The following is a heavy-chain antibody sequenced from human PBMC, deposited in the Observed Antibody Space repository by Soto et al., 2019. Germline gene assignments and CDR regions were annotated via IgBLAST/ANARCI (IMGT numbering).Heavy chain of an antibody. J-gene: IGHJ6*02. CDR3: ALWGFRDGGKSKNNYGMAV. CDR2: IIPIFGTA. V-gene: IGHV1-69*01. D-gene: IGHD3-10*01. Sequence: QVQLVQSGAEVKKPGSSVKVSCKASGGTFNSYAISWVRQAPGQGLEWMGGIIPIFGTANYAQNFQGRVAITADESTSAAYMQLRSLISEDTAVYYCALWGFRDGGKSKNNYGMAVWGQGTTVTVSS. CDR1: GGTFNSYA.